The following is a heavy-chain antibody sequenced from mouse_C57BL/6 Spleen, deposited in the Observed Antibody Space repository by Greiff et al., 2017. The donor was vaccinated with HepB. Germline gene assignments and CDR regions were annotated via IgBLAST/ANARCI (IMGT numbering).Heavy chain of an antibody. V-gene: IGHV1-55*01. CDR3: AREGDYYGPFDY. D-gene: IGHD1-1*01. CDR1: GYTFTSYW. CDR2: IYPGSGST. Sequence: QVQLQQSGAELVKPGASVKMSCKASGYTFTSYWITWVKQRPGQGLEWIGDIYPGSGSTNYNEKFKSKATLTVDTSSSTAYMQLSSLTSEDSAVYYCAREGDYYGPFDYWGQGTTLTVSS. J-gene: IGHJ2*01.